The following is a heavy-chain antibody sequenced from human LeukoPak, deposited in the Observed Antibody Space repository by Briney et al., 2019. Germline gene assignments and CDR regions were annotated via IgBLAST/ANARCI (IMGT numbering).Heavy chain of an antibody. Sequence: GESLRLSCVASGFTFSNYGMNWVRQALGKGLEWVSGIVGSGVTTYYADSVKGRFTISRDNSKNTLYLQMNSLRAEDTAVYYCAKGGYYHALDPWGQGTLVTVSS. CDR1: GFTFSNYG. CDR2: IVGSGVTT. CDR3: AKGGYYHALDP. J-gene: IGHJ5*02. V-gene: IGHV3-23*01. D-gene: IGHD3-10*01.